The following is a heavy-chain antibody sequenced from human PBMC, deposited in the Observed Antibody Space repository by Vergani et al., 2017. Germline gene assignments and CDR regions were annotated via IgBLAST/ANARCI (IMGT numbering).Heavy chain of an antibody. CDR3: ARGWGAISGTMIVVGLGY. J-gene: IGHJ4*02. Sequence: VQLVESGGGLVKPGGSLRLSCAASGFTFSSYGMHWVRQAPGKGLERVAVIWYDGSNKYYADSVKGRFTISRDNSKNTQYLQMNSLRAEDTAVYYCARGWGAISGTMIVVGLGYWGQGTLVTVSS. D-gene: IGHD3-22*01. V-gene: IGHV3-33*01. CDR2: IWYDGSNK. CDR1: GFTFSSYG.